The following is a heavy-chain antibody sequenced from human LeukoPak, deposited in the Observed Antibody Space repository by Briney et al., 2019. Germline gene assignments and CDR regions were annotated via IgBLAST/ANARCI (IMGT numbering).Heavy chain of an antibody. CDR1: GGSISSYY. D-gene: IGHD4-17*01. V-gene: IGHV4-59*01. Sequence: PSETLSLTCTVSGGSISSYYWSWIRQPPGKGLEWIGYIYYSGSTNYNPSLKSRVTISVDTSKNQFPLKLSSVTAADTAVYYCARALRGVPSMTTVTTWFDPWGQGTLVTVSS. CDR3: ARALRGVPSMTTVTTWFDP. J-gene: IGHJ5*02. CDR2: IYYSGST.